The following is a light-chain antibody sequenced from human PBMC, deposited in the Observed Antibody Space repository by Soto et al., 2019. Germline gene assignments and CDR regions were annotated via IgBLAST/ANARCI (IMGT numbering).Light chain of an antibody. CDR1: SGDVGANKY. J-gene: IGLJ1*01. CDR3: CSYAGSYTYV. V-gene: IGLV2-11*01. CDR2: DVN. Sequence: QSALTQPRSVSGSPGQSVTISCTGTSGDVGANKYVSWYRQYPGKAPKLMIYDVNERPSGVPDRFSGSKSGNTASLIISGLQADDEADYYCCSYAGSYTYVFGTGTKVTVL.